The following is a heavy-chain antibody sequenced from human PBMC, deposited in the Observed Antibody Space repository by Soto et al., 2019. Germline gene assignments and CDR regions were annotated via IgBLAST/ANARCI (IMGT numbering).Heavy chain of an antibody. CDR2: IFYSGST. Sequence: SETLSLTCIVSGGSISSYYWGWIRQPPGKGLEWIGYIFYSGSTNYNPSLESRVTISVDTSKNQFSLKVRSVTAAYTAVYYCERHYPIGNNWNYFDHWGQGPRSPSPQ. J-gene: IGHJ4*02. CDR1: GGSISSYY. CDR3: ERHYPIGNNWNYFDH. D-gene: IGHD1-1*01. V-gene: IGHV4-59*01.